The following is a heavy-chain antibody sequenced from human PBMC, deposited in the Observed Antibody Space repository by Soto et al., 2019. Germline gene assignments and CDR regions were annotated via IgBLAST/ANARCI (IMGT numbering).Heavy chain of an antibody. D-gene: IGHD3-10*01. CDR2: IYYLGST. Sequence: SATLSLTCSVSGGSMSEYVGSWIRQTPGKGLEWIGYIYYLGSTDYNPSLKSRVTISVDTSKRQFSLRLTSVTAADTAVYYCARDGYDGSGSPYPAYWGPGTQVTVSS. CDR1: GGSMSEYV. J-gene: IGHJ4*02. V-gene: IGHV4-59*01. CDR3: ARDGYDGSGSPYPAY.